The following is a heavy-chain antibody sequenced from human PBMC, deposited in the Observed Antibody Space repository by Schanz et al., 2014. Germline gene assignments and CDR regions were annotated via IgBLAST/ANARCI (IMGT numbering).Heavy chain of an antibody. CDR3: AGGVATSRADSFDI. CDR2: INSRSNFI. V-gene: IGHV3-21*01. J-gene: IGHJ3*02. Sequence: EVQLVESGGGLVKPGGSLRLSCTASRIIFGTYSMNWIRQAPKWLEWVSSINSRSNFIYYADSVKSRFTITRDNAKNPLYHQMSSLRAEDTAVYYGAGGVATSRADSFDIWGQGTMVAVSS. D-gene: IGHD5-12*01. CDR1: RIIFGTYS.